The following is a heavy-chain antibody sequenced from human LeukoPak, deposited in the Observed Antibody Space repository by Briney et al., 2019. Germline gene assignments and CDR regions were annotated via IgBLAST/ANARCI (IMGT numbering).Heavy chain of an antibody. V-gene: IGHV1-2*02. CDR2: INPNSGGT. CDR1: GYTFTGYY. Sequence: ASVTVSCKASGYTFTGYYMHWVRQAPGQGLEWMGWINPNSGGTNYAQKFQGRVTMTRDASISTAYMELSRLRSDDTAVYYCARSYSSSSHYYDSSGYPDYWGQGTLVTVSS. D-gene: IGHD3-22*01. J-gene: IGHJ4*02. CDR3: ARSYSSSSHYYDSSGYPDY.